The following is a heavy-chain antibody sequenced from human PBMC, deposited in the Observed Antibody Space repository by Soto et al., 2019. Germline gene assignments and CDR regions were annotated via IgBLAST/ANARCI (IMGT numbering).Heavy chain of an antibody. CDR3: ARQILPYDTGANFPYYFDC. Sequence: PVDSLKISCKGSGYSFSGSWITWVRQKPGKGLEWMGRIDPSDSQTYYSPSFRGHVTISVTKSITTVFLQWSSLRASDTAPYYSARQILPYDTGANFPYYFDCWGQGTRVTVSS. J-gene: IGHJ4*02. CDR1: GYSFSGSW. V-gene: IGHV5-10-1*01. CDR2: IDPSDSQT. D-gene: IGHD3-22*01.